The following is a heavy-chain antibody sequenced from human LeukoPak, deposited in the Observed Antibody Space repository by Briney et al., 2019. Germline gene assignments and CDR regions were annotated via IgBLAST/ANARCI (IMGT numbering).Heavy chain of an antibody. V-gene: IGHV4-59*01. CDR1: GGSISSYY. CDR2: IYNNENT. D-gene: IGHD3/OR15-3a*01. Sequence: SETLSLTCTVSGGSISSYYWSWIRQPPGKGLEWIGYIYNNENTNYNPSLKSRVTMSLDTSQKQCSLKLTSVTAADTAVYYCARDWTNGPFGAFDIWGQGTVVTVSS. CDR3: ARDWTNGPFGAFDI. J-gene: IGHJ3*02.